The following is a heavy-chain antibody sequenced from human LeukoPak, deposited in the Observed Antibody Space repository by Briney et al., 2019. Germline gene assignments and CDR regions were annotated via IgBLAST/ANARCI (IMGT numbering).Heavy chain of an antibody. J-gene: IGHJ4*02. CDR1: GGSISSGDYD. Sequence: PSQTLSLTCTVSGGSISSGDYDCGWSRQPPGKGLEWVGYIYYGGSTYHNPSLKSRVTISVDTSKNQFSLKLNSVTPADTAVYYCARDSPVGATRFFDYWGQGTLVTVSS. CDR2: IYYGGST. V-gene: IGHV4-30-4*08. CDR3: ARDSPVGATRFFDY. D-gene: IGHD1-26*01.